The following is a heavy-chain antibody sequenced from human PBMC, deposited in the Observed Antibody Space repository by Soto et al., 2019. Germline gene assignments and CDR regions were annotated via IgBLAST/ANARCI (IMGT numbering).Heavy chain of an antibody. J-gene: IGHJ5*02. Sequence: SVKVSCKASGGTFSSYAISWVRQAPGQGLEWMGGIIPIFGTANYAQKFQGRVTITADESTSTAYMELSSLRSEDTAVYYCARFLRYCSSTSCSNWFDPWGQGTLVTVSS. CDR3: ARFLRYCSSTSCSNWFDP. CDR1: GGTFSSYA. CDR2: IIPIFGTA. D-gene: IGHD2-2*01. V-gene: IGHV1-69*13.